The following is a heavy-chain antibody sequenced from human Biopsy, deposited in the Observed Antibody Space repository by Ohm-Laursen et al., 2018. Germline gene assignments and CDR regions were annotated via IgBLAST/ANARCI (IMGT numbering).Heavy chain of an antibody. J-gene: IGHJ4*02. CDR3: ARNTGWYGDLYYFDY. V-gene: IGHV1-46*01. D-gene: IGHD6-19*01. CDR1: GYSFTSYY. CDR2: INPSGSTT. Sequence: SVKVSCTVSGYSFTSYYMHWVRQAPGQGLEWMGMINPSGSTTSYPQIFQGRVTMTRDTSKSTVYMELSSLRSADTAVYFCARNTGWYGDLYYFDYWGQGTLVTVSS.